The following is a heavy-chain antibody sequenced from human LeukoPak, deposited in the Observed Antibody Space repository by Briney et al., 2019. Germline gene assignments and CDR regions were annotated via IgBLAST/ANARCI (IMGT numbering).Heavy chain of an antibody. J-gene: IGHJ4*02. V-gene: IGHV1-18*01. CDR2: ISTHNGNT. CDR1: GYTFTSYG. D-gene: IGHD3-3*01. CDR3: ATIFGVKNFDY. Sequence: ASVKVSCKASGYTFTSYGITWVRQAPGQGLEWVGWISTHNGNTNYAQKLQGRVTMTTDTFTNTAYTDLRSLRSDDTAVYYCATIFGVKNFDYWGQGTLVTVSS.